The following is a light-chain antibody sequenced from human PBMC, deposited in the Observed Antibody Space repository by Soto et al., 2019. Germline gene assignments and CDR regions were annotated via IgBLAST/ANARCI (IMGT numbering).Light chain of an antibody. J-gene: IGLJ2*01. V-gene: IGLV2-14*03. CDR2: DVN. CDR3: TSWTTSATMI. Sequence: QSALTQPASVSGSPGQSITISCTGTSSAIGADNFVSWYQQHPGKAPKLMLYDVNIRPSGVSNRFSGSKSGNTASLTISGRQAEDEADDYCTSWTTSATMIFGGGTKVTVL. CDR1: SSAIGADNF.